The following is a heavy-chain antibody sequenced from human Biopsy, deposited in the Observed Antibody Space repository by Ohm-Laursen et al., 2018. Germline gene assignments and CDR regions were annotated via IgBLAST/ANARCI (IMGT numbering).Heavy chain of an antibody. CDR2: VYYTGGT. CDR1: GDSISSYY. Sequence: GTLSLTCTVSGDSISSYYWSWIRQPPGKGLEWIGYVYYTGGTDYNPSLQSRVTISVDTSKNHFSLRLRSVTPADTAIYYCARDRGYYSDRTVPGYFDLWGRGTLVTVSS. CDR3: ARDRGYYSDRTVPGYFDL. V-gene: IGHV4-59*01. D-gene: IGHD3-22*01. J-gene: IGHJ2*01.